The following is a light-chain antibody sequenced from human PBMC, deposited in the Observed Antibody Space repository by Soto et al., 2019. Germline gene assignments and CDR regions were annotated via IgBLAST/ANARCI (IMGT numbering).Light chain of an antibody. CDR3: QQSHSPPYT. J-gene: IGKJ2*01. V-gene: IGKV1-39*01. CDR1: QTISKF. Sequence: DIQMTQSPSSLSASVGDRVTITCRASQTISKFLNWYQQKPGKAPKLLIYAASGLQSGVPSRFSGSGSGTDFTLTISSLQPADFASYQCQQSHSPPYTFGQGTKLAIK. CDR2: AAS.